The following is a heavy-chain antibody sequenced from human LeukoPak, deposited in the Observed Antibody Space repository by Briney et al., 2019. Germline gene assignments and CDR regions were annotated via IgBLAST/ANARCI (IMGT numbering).Heavy chain of an antibody. Sequence: ASVKVSCKASGYTFTGYYMHWVRQAPGQGLEWMGRINPNSGGTNYAQKFQGRVTMTRDTSISTAYMELSRLRSDDTAVYYCARTPRVTTYFDYWGQGTLVTVSS. CDR3: ARTPRVTTYFDY. V-gene: IGHV1-2*06. J-gene: IGHJ4*02. CDR1: GYTFTGYY. CDR2: INPNSGGT. D-gene: IGHD4-17*01.